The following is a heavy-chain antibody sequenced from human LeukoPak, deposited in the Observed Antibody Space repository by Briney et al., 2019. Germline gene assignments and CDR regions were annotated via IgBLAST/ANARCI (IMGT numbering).Heavy chain of an antibody. J-gene: IGHJ6*02. CDR1: GFTFSSYG. Sequence: PGGSLRLSCATSGFTFSSYGMHWVRQAPGKGLEWVTFIRYDGSNKYYADSVKGRFTISRDNSKNTLYLQMNSLRAEDTAVYYCAKVQTGRGSYSGYYYYSMDVWGQGTTVTVSS. CDR2: IRYDGSNK. CDR3: AKVQTGRGSYSGYYYYSMDV. V-gene: IGHV3-30*02. D-gene: IGHD1-26*01.